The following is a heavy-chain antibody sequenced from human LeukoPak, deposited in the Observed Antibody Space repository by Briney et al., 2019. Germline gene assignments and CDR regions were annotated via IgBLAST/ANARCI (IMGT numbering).Heavy chain of an antibody. CDR3: ARARGIAAAGTNNWFDP. Sequence: GGSLRLSCAASGFTFSSYGMHWVRQAPGKGMERVAVIWDDGSNKYYADSVKGRFTISRDNSKNTLYLQMNSLRAEDTAVYYCARARGIAAAGTNNWFDPWGQGTLVTVSS. CDR1: GFTFSSYG. D-gene: IGHD6-13*01. J-gene: IGHJ5*02. CDR2: IWDDGSNK. V-gene: IGHV3-33*08.